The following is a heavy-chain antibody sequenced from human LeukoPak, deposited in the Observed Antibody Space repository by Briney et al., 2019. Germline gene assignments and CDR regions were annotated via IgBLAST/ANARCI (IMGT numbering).Heavy chain of an antibody. D-gene: IGHD3-3*01. CDR2: IRYDGNNK. V-gene: IGHV3-30*02. CDR3: AKGGDFWSGIDY. J-gene: IGHJ4*02. CDR1: GFTFSSHG. Sequence: GSLRLSCAASGFTFSSHGMQWVRQAPGKGLEWVAFIRYDGNNKYYADFVKGRFTISRDNSKNTLYLQMNSLRAEDMAVYYCAKGGDFWSGIDYWGQGTLVTVSS.